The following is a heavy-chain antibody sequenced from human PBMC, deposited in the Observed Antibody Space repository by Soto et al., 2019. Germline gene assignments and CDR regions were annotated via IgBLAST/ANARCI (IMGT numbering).Heavy chain of an antibody. J-gene: IGHJ3*02. D-gene: IGHD2-2*01. V-gene: IGHV4-31*03. CDR1: GGSISSGGYY. CDR2: IYYSGST. CDR3: ARHCSSTSCYLFGAFDI. Sequence: QVQLQESGPGLVKPSQTLSLTCTVSGGSISSGGYYWSWIRQHPGKGLEWIGYIYYSGSTYYNPSLKRRVTISVDTSKNQFSLKLSSVTAADTAVYYCARHCSSTSCYLFGAFDIWGQGTMVTVSS.